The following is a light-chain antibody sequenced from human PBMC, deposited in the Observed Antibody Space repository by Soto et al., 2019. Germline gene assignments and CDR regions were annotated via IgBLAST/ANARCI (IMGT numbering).Light chain of an antibody. CDR2: GAS. J-gene: IGKJ4*01. CDR1: QSVSSN. CDR3: QQYGSSS. V-gene: IGKV3-20*01. Sequence: EIVMTQSPSTLSVSPVERATLSCGASQSVSSNLAWYQQKPGQAPRLLIYGASSRATGIPDRFSGSGSGTDFTLTISRLEPEDFAVYYCQQYGSSSFGGGTKVDIK.